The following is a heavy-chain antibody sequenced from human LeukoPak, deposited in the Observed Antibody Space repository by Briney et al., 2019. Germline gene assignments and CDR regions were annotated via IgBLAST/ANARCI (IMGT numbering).Heavy chain of an antibody. V-gene: IGHV1-18*01. J-gene: IGHJ4*02. CDR3: ARDSLYGSGSYLPDY. CDR2: ISAYNGNT. Sequence: ASVKVSCKASGYXFTSYGISWVRQAPGQGLEWMGWISAYNGNTNYAQKLQGRVTMTTDTSTSTAYMELRSLRSDDTAVYYCARDSLYGSGSYLPDYWGQGTLVTVSS. CDR1: GYXFTSYG. D-gene: IGHD3-10*01.